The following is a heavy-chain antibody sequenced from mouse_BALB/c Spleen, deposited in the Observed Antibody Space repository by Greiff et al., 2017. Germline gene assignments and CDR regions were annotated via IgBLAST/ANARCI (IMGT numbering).Heavy chain of an antibody. CDR2: IWSDGST. V-gene: IGHV2-6-2*01. D-gene: IGHD3-1*01. CDR3: ARQLGLRNYAMDY. J-gene: IGHJ4*01. Sequence: VKLMESGPDLVAPSQSLSITCTVSGFSLTSYGVHWVRQPPGKGLEWLVVIWSDGSTTYNSALKSRLSISKDNSKSQVFLKMNSLQTDDTAMYYCARQLGLRNYAMDYWGQGTSVTVSS. CDR1: GFSLTSYG.